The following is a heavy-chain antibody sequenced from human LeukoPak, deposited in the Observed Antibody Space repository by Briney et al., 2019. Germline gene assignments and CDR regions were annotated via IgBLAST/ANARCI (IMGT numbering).Heavy chain of an antibody. CDR2: IYYSGST. J-gene: IGHJ6*02. D-gene: IGHD3-10*01. CDR1: GGSISGGDYY. V-gene: IGHV4-30-4*01. CDR3: ARSRITMVRGVIYYYYGMDV. Sequence: SQTLSLTCTVSGGSISGGDYYWSWIRQPPGKGLEWIGYIYYSGSTYYNPSLKSRVTISVDTSKNQFSLKLSSVTAADTAVYYCARSRITMVRGVIYYYYGMDVWGQGTTVTVSS.